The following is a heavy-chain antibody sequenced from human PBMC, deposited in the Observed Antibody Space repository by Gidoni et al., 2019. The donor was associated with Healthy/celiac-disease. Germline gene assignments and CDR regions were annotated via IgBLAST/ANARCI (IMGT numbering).Heavy chain of an antibody. V-gene: IGHV3-33*01. CDR2: IWYDGSKK. CDR1: GFTLSSYG. Sequence: QLQLVESGGGVVQPGRSLRLSCAASGFTLSSYGMHWVRQAPGKGLEGVAVIWYDGSKKYYADSVKGRFTISRDNSKNTLYLQMNSLRAEDTAVYYCARDYDTQGGYYFDYWGQGTLVTVSS. J-gene: IGHJ4*02. D-gene: IGHD3-22*01. CDR3: ARDYDTQGGYYFDY.